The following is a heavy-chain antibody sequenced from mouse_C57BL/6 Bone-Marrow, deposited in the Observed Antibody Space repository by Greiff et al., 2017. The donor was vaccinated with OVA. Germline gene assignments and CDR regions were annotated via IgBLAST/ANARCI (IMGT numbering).Heavy chain of an antibody. J-gene: IGHJ1*03. CDR1: GYTFTSYG. Sequence: VQLQESGAELARPGASVKLSCKASGYTFTSYGISWVKQRTGQGLEWIGEIYPRSGNTYYNEKFKGKATLTADKSSSTAYMELRSLTSEDSAVYFCTYYYGSSSYWYFDVWGTGTTVTGSS. D-gene: IGHD1-1*01. CDR2: IYPRSGNT. CDR3: TYYYGSSSYWYFDV. V-gene: IGHV1-81*01.